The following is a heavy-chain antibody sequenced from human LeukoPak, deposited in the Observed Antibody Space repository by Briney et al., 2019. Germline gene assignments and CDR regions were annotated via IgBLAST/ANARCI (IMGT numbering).Heavy chain of an antibody. CDR1: GGSISSYY. CDR2: IYTSGST. J-gene: IGHJ4*02. CDR3: ARLGATGDFDY. V-gene: IGHV4-4*09. D-gene: IGHD7-27*01. Sequence: SETLSLTCTVSGGSISSYYWSWIRQPPGKGLEWIGYIYTSGSTNYNPSLKSRVTISVDTSKNQFSLKPSSVTAADTAVYYCARLGATGDFDYWGQGTLVTVSS.